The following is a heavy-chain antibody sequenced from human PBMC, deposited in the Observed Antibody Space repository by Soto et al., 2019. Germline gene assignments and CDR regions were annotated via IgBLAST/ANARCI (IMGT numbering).Heavy chain of an antibody. CDR2: IHQNGKT. D-gene: IGHD3-9*01. Sequence: SGTLAVNCAVYGGSFGGYHWTRIRQSPGKGLEWIGDIHQNGKTNYNPSLKSRVTMSLDTSRNQFSLRLESATPADTSVYHFARGGRYSDLCTGRATCRGFEPWGRGPLVTVAS. CDR3: ARGGRYSDLCTGRATCRGFEP. J-gene: IGHJ4*03. V-gene: IGHV4-34*01. CDR1: GGSFGGYH.